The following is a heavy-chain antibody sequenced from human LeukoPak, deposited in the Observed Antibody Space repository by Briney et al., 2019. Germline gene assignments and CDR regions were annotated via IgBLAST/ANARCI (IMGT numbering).Heavy chain of an antibody. CDR2: IKQDGGET. Sequence: GGSLRLSCTASGFTFGDYAMNWVRQAPGKGLEWVANIKQDGGETYYVDSVKGRFTISRDNTKKSLYLQMNNLRDEDTAVYYCARSIAVAGTMVDPWGQGTLVTVSS. CDR1: GFTFGDYA. J-gene: IGHJ5*02. CDR3: ARSIAVAGTMVDP. D-gene: IGHD6-19*01. V-gene: IGHV3-7*01.